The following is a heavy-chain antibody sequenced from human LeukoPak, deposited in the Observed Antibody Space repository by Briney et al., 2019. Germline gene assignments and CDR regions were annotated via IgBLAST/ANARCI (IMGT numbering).Heavy chain of an antibody. D-gene: IGHD3-3*01. Sequence: PSETLSLTCTVSGGSISSQYWSWIRQPPGRGLEWSGYISYSGSTKYNPSLKSRVTISVGTSKNQFSLKLNSLTAADTSVYYCARLRFLEWLFPWFDPWGQGILVTVPS. J-gene: IGHJ5*02. CDR1: GGSISSQY. CDR3: ARLRFLEWLFPWFDP. CDR2: ISYSGST. V-gene: IGHV4-59*08.